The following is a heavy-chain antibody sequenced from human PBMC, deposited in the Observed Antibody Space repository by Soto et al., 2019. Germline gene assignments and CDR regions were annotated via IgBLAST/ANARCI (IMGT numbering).Heavy chain of an antibody. J-gene: IGHJ4*02. V-gene: IGHV1-69*01. CDR3: AKDIGFQQHLFVFDL. D-gene: IGHD3-10*02. Sequence: QVQLVQSGAEVKKPGSSVKVSCTAAGGTFSDYAFSWVRQAPGQGLEWMGGIIPMFSSSSFAQKFQGRLTITADESTSTAYMSLSSLGSADTAMDYCAKDIGFQQHLFVFDLWGPGTLVTVSS. CDR1: GGTFSDYA. CDR2: IIPMFSSS.